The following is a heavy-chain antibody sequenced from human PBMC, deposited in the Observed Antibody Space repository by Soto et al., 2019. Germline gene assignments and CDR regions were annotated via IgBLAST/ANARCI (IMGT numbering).Heavy chain of an antibody. CDR3: ARGCISTSCTDY. J-gene: IGHJ4*02. D-gene: IGHD2-2*01. CDR2: ISYDGSNK. CDR1: GFTFSSYA. Sequence: QVQLVESGGGVVQPGRSLRLSCAASGFTFSSYAMHWVRQAPGKGLEWVAVISYDGSNKYYADSVKGRFTISRDNSKNTLYLQMNSLRAEDTAVYYCARGCISTSCTDYWAQGTLVTVSS. V-gene: IGHV3-30-3*01.